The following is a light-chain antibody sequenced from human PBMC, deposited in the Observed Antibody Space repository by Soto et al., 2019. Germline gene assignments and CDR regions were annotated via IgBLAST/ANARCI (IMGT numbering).Light chain of an antibody. CDR2: DAS. CDR3: QQRSNWPRT. V-gene: IGKV3-11*01. Sequence: EIVLTQSPATLSLSPGERATLSCRASQSISSYLAWYQQKPGQAPRLLIYDASNRAAGIPARFSGSGSGTDFTLNISSLEPEDFVVYYCQQRSNWPRTFGQGTKVEIK. CDR1: QSISSY. J-gene: IGKJ1*01.